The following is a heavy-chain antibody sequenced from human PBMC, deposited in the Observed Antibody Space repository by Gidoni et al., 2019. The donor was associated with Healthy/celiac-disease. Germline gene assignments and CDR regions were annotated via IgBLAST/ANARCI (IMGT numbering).Heavy chain of an antibody. CDR1: GYSFTSYW. CDR3: ARTPAMVRGVNDAFDI. J-gene: IGHJ3*02. Sequence: EVQLVQSGAEVKKPGESLKISCKGSGYSFTSYWIGWVRQMPGKGLEWMGIIYPGDSDTRYSPSFQGQVTISADKSISTAYLQWSSLKASDTAMYYCARTPAMVRGVNDAFDIWGQGTMVTVSS. V-gene: IGHV5-51*03. CDR2: IYPGDSDT. D-gene: IGHD3-10*01.